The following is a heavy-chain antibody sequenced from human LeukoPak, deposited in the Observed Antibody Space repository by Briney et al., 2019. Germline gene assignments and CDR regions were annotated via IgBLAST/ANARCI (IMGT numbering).Heavy chain of an antibody. V-gene: IGHV4-4*07. J-gene: IGHJ3*02. D-gene: IGHD3-3*01. Sequence: PSETLSLTCTVSGGSISGYYWSWIRQPAGKGLEWIGRIYTSGSTNYNPSLKSRVTMSVDTSKNQFSLKLSSVTAADTAVYYCARDYDFWSGYLDITDAFDIWGQGTMVTVSS. CDR1: GGSISGYY. CDR2: IYTSGST. CDR3: ARDYDFWSGYLDITDAFDI.